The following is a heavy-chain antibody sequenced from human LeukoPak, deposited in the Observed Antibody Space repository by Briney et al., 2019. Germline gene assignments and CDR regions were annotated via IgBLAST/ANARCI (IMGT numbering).Heavy chain of an antibody. CDR1: GFTVSSNY. V-gene: IGHV3-53*01. CDR2: IYSGGST. Sequence: PGGSLRLSCAASGFTVSSNYMSWVRQAPGKGLEWVSVIYSGGSTYYADSVKGRFTTSRDNSKNTLYLQMNSLRAEDTAVYYCAREGWNYDSTNDAFDIWGQGTMVTVSS. D-gene: IGHD3-22*01. J-gene: IGHJ3*02. CDR3: AREGWNYDSTNDAFDI.